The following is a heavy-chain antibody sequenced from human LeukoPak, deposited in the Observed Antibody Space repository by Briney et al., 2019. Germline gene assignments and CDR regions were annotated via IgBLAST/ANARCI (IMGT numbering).Heavy chain of an antibody. CDR2: ISGSGSPI. J-gene: IGHJ4*02. V-gene: IGHV3-48*03. D-gene: IGHD4-23*01. CDR1: GFTFSSYE. Sequence: PGGSLRLSCAASGFTFSSYEMNWVRQAPGKGLEWVSYISGSGSPIYYADSVRGRFAISRDNAKNSLYLQMNSLRAEDTAVYYCVKDGTTVVAFDYWGQGTLVTISS. CDR3: VKDGTTVVAFDY.